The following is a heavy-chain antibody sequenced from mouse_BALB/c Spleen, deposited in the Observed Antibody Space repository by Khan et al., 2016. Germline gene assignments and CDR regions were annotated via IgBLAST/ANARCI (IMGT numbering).Heavy chain of an antibody. V-gene: IGHV1-4*01. Sequence: VQLQESGAEKARQGGEVRRASKAAGDTLRSYTMHWVKQGPGQGLEWIGYVIPSNAYTNYNQKFKDKATLTADKSSSTAYMQLSSLTSEDSAVYYCAREGWLLGYFDYWGQGTTLTVSS. CDR3: AREGWLLGYFDY. CDR2: VIPSNAYT. CDR1: GDTLRSYT. D-gene: IGHD2-3*01. J-gene: IGHJ2*01.